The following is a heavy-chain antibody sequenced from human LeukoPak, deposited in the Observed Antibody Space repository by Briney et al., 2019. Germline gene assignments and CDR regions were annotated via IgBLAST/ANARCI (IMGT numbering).Heavy chain of an antibody. J-gene: IGHJ5*02. CDR1: GGSISSSNW. CDR3: ARVWYDSSWFDP. Sequence: TSGTLSLTCAVSGGSISSSNWWSWVRQPPGEGLVWIGEIYHSGSTNYNPSLKSRVTISVDKSKNQFSLKLSSVTAADTAVYYCARVWYDSSWFDPWGQGTLVTVSS. D-gene: IGHD3-22*01. CDR2: IYHSGST. V-gene: IGHV4-4*02.